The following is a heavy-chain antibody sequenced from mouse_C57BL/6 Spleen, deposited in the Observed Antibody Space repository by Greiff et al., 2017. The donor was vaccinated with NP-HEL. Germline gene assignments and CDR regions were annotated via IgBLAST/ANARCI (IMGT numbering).Heavy chain of an antibody. Sequence: VQLQQSGAELVKPGASVKLSCKASGYTFTSYWMHWVKQRPGQGLEWIGMIHPNSGSTNYNEKFKSKATLTVDKSSSTAYMQLSSLTSEDSAVYYCARYPIYYDYPYFDYWGQGTTLTVSS. J-gene: IGHJ2*01. D-gene: IGHD2-4*01. CDR2: IHPNSGST. CDR3: ARYPIYYDYPYFDY. V-gene: IGHV1-64*01. CDR1: GYTFTSYW.